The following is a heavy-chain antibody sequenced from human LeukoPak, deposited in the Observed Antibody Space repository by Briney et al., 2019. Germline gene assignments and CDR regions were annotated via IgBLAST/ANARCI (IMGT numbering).Heavy chain of an antibody. CDR1: GFTFSSDS. CDR3: ARGAVVVPAASRADY. V-gene: IGHV3-21*01. D-gene: IGHD2-2*01. Sequence: KPRGSLRLSPAASGFTFSSDSMNSVRHAPRKGLEWVSSISSSISYIYYADSVKGRFTISRDKAKNSLYLQMNSLRAEDTAVYYWARGAVVVPAASRADYWGQGTLVTVSS. J-gene: IGHJ4*02. CDR2: ISSSISYI.